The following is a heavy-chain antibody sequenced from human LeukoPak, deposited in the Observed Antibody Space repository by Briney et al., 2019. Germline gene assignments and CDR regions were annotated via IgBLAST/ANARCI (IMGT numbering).Heavy chain of an antibody. D-gene: IGHD1-26*01. Sequence: PSETLSLTCTVSGGSISNYYWSWIRQPPGKGLEWIGYIYYSGSTNYNPSLKSRVTISVDTSKNQFSLKLSSVTAADTAVYYCAREGSIGSIGSMDVWGQGTTVTVSS. CDR1: GGSISNYY. V-gene: IGHV4-59*01. CDR3: AREGSIGSIGSMDV. CDR2: IYYSGST. J-gene: IGHJ6*02.